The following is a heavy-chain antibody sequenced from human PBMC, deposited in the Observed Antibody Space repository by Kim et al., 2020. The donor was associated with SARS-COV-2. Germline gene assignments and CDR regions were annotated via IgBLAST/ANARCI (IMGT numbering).Heavy chain of an antibody. V-gene: IGHV4-59*01. CDR1: GASISNTY. CDR3: GRARFGYQARSGFEPDGFDV. CDR2: IYNSGRT. D-gene: IGHD3-22*01. J-gene: IGHJ3*01. Sequence: SETLSLTCTVSGASISNTYWSWIRQPPGKGLEWIGYIYNSGRTKYNPSLKSRVTISADTPNNQLSLKLNCVTAADTAVYYCGRARFGYQARSGFEPDGFDVWGQGTMANGSS.